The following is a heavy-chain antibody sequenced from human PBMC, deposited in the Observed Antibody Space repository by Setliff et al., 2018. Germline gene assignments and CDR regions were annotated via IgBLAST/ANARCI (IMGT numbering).Heavy chain of an antibody. Sequence: GSLRLSCAASGFTFSSYWMHWVRQAPGKGLVWVSRINSDGSSTSYADSVKGRFTISRDNAKNTLYLQMSSLRAEDTAVYYCARVPSSSWLYYYYYMDVWGKGTTVTVSS. J-gene: IGHJ6*03. CDR2: INSDGSST. D-gene: IGHD6-13*01. V-gene: IGHV3-74*01. CDR3: ARVPSSSWLYYYYYMDV. CDR1: GFTFSSYW.